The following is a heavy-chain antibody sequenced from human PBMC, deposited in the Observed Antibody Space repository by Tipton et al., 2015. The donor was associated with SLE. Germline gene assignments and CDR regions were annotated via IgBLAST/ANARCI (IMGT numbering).Heavy chain of an antibody. Sequence: QVQLVQSGPEVKKPGSSVKVSCKASEGTFKNHAVTWVRQAPGQGLEWMGGIIPSFQSANYAQKFQGRVTITADESTSTAFMELRSLKSEDTAIYYCARDRIGGGLPWYFDLWGRGTLITVSS. J-gene: IGHJ2*01. CDR3: ARDRIGGGLPWYFDL. CDR2: IIPSFQSA. D-gene: IGHD3-16*01. CDR1: EGTFKNHA. V-gene: IGHV1-69*01.